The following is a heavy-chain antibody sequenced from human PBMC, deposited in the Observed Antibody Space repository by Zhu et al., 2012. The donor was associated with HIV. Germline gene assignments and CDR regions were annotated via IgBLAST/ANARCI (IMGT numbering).Heavy chain of an antibody. D-gene: IGHD3-10*01. V-gene: IGHV3-23*01. CDR2: ISGSGGST. J-gene: IGHJ4*02. Sequence: EVQLLESGGGLVQPGGSLRLSCAASGFTFSSYAMSWVRQAPGKGLEWVSAISGSGGSTYYADSVKGRFTISRDNSKNTLYLQMNSLRAEDTAVYYCAKDPPNLRTFLVLLWFGMDDYWGQGTLVTVSS. CDR1: GFTFSSYA. CDR3: AKDPPNLRTFLVLLWFGMDDY.